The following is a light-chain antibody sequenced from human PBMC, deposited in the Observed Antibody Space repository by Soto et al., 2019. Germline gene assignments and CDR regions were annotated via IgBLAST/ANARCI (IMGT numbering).Light chain of an antibody. CDR2: APS. CDR1: QSISNH. CDR3: QQSYSSPPT. J-gene: IGKJ1*01. Sequence: DIQMTQSPSSLSASVEDRVIITCRASQSISNHLNWYQQKPGKAPKLLSFAPSSLQSGVPSRFSGSRSGRDFTLTISSLQPEDFATYYCQQSYSSPPTFGQGTKVEIK. V-gene: IGKV1-39*01.